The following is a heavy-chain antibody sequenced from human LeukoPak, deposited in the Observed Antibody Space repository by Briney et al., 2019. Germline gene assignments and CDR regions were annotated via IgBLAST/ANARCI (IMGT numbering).Heavy chain of an antibody. D-gene: IGHD5-12*01. J-gene: IGHJ2*01. V-gene: IGHV3-74*01. Sequence: GGSLRLSCAASGFTFSSYWMHWVRQIPGKGLVWVSRIKSDGSTIYADSVKGRFTISRDNAKNTVYLQMNSLTAEDTAVYYCARVNTGGYGGYLPLDLWGRGTLVTVSS. CDR2: IKSDGST. CDR1: GFTFSSYW. CDR3: ARVNTGGYGGYLPLDL.